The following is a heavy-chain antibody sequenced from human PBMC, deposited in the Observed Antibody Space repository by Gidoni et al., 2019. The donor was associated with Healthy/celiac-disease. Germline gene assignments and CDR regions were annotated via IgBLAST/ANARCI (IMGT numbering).Heavy chain of an antibody. V-gene: IGHV3-30*01. D-gene: IGHD4-17*01. Sequence: QVQLLESGGGVVQPGRSLRLSCAASGFPFSSYAMPWVRQAPGKGLEWVAVISYDGSNKYYADSVKGRFTISRDNSKNTLYLQMNSLRAEDTAVYYCASSYDYGDYTDAFDIWGQGTMVTVSS. CDR2: ISYDGSNK. CDR1: GFPFSSYA. CDR3: ASSYDYGDYTDAFDI. J-gene: IGHJ3*02.